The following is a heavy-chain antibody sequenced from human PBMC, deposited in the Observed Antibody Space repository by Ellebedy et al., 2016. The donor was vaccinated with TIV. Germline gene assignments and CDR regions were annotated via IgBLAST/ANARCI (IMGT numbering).Heavy chain of an antibody. CDR1: GGSISSYY. D-gene: IGHD3-16*01. Sequence: GSLRLSXTVSGGSISSYYWSWIRQPPGQGLEWIGYIFHSGISNYNPSLKSRVTISIDTSKNQFSLRLSSVTAADTAVYYCARGGGLFDYWGQGTLVTVSS. CDR2: IFHSGIS. J-gene: IGHJ4*02. V-gene: IGHV4-59*01. CDR3: ARGGGLFDY.